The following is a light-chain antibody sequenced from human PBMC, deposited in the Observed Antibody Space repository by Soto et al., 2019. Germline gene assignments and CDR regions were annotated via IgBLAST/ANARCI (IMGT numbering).Light chain of an antibody. CDR1: SSDVGSYDL. CDR3: CSYAGGSTFYV. CDR2: EGS. J-gene: IGLJ1*01. Sequence: QSVLTQPASVSGSPGQSITIPCTGTSSDVGSYDLVSWYQQHPGKAPQLMIYEGSKRPSGVSNRFSGSKSGNTASLTISGLQAEDEADYYCCSYAGGSTFYVFGSGTKVPVL. V-gene: IGLV2-23*03.